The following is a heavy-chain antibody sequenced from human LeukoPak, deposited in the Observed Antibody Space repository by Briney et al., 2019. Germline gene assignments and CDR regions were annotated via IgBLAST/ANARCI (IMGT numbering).Heavy chain of an antibody. CDR2: IWHDGSNK. D-gene: IGHD2-2*01. CDR3: AKDGGGPAAKTLDY. J-gene: IGHJ4*02. Sequence: GGSLRLSCAASGFTFSSYGMHWVRQAPGKGLEWVAVIWHDGSNKYYADSVKGRFTISRDNSKNTLYLQMNSLRAEDTAVYYCAKDGGGPAAKTLDYWGQGTLVTVSS. CDR1: GFTFSSYG. V-gene: IGHV3-33*06.